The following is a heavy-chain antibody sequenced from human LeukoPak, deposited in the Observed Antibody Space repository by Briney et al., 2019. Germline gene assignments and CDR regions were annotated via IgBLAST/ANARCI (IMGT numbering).Heavy chain of an antibody. Sequence: ASVKVSCKATGYTFTGYYMFWVRQAPGQGLEWMGRINPNSGGTNYAQKFQGRVTMTRDTSISTAYMELSRLRSDDTAVYYCARGYCSGGSCYSVENWFDPWGQGTLVTVSS. J-gene: IGHJ5*02. CDR3: ARGYCSGGSCYSVENWFDP. D-gene: IGHD2-15*01. CDR1: GYTFTGYY. V-gene: IGHV1-2*06. CDR2: INPNSGGT.